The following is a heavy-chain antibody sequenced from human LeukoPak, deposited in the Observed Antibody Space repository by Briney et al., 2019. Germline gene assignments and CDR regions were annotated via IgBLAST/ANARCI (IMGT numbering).Heavy chain of an antibody. V-gene: IGHV3-48*03. J-gene: IGHJ4*02. CDR2: ISSSGSTI. CDR3: ARGGHSSSWSPWDY. Sequence: GGSLRLSCAAPGFTFSSYEMNWVRQAPGKGLEWVSYISSSGSTIYYADSVKGRFTISRDNAKNSLYLQMNSLRAEDTAAYYCARGGHSSSWSPWDYWGQGTLVTVSS. D-gene: IGHD6-13*01. CDR1: GFTFSSYE.